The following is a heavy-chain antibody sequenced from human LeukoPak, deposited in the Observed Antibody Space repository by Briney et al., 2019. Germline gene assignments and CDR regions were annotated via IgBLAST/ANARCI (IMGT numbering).Heavy chain of an antibody. CDR2: ISSSSSYI. J-gene: IGHJ4*02. D-gene: IGHD6-6*01. V-gene: IGHV3-21*01. CDR1: GFTFSSYS. CDR3: ARDPTGLAARPPDLDY. Sequence: GGSLRLSCAASGFTFSSYSMNWVRQAPGKGLEWVSSISSSSSYIYYADSVKGRFTISRDNAKNSLYLQMNSLRAEDTAVYYCARDPTGLAARPPDLDYWGQGTLVTVSS.